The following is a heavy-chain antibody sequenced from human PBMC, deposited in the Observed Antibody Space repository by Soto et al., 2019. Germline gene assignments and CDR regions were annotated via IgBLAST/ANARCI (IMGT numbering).Heavy chain of an antibody. CDR2: IYYSGST. CDR3: ARDRRITIFGVDPYYGMDV. D-gene: IGHD3-3*01. Sequence: SETLSLTCSVSGDSMNNADYFWTWIRQPPGKGLEWIGYIYYSGSTYYNPSLKSRVTISVDTSKNQFSLKLSSVTAADTAVYYCARDRRITIFGVDPYYGMDVWGQGTTVTVSS. V-gene: IGHV4-30-4*01. CDR1: GDSMNNADYF. J-gene: IGHJ6*02.